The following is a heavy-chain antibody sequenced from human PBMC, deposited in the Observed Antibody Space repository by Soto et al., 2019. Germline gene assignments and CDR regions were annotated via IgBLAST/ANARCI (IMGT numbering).Heavy chain of an antibody. CDR2: IVPIYRTA. D-gene: IGHD6-13*01. V-gene: IGHV1-69*01. CDR1: GGTFSSYR. CDR3: ARDSGAKLSSS. J-gene: IGHJ4*02. Sequence: QVQLVQSGPEVKKPGSSVKVSCKASGGTFSSYRINWVRQAPGQGLEWVGGIVPIYRTADYAQKFQGRVTITADESARTAYMELRSLKSQDPAVYYCARDSGAKLSSSWGQGTMVTFSS.